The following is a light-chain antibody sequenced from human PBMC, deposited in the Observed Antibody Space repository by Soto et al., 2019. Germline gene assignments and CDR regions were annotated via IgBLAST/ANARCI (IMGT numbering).Light chain of an antibody. Sequence: EIVLTQSPGTLSLSPGERATLSCRASQSVSSSYLAWYQQKPGQAPRLLIYGASSRATGIPDRFSGSGSGEVLALTISRLGPEGFAMYYRQQSGSSAFTFGQGTKLEIK. V-gene: IGKV3-20*01. CDR3: QQSGSSAFT. J-gene: IGKJ2*01. CDR1: QSVSSSY. CDR2: GAS.